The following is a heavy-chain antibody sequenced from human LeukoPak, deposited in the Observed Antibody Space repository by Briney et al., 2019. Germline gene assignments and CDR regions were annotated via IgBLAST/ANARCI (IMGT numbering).Heavy chain of an antibody. Sequence: ASVKVSCKTSGYXFTSYYIHWVRQAPGQGLEWMGSVNPTSGGTNYAQKFQGRVTMTRDTSISTSYMELSRLRSDDTAVYYCARVYYYYDSSGILTLYFDYWGQGTLVTVSS. CDR1: GYXFTSYY. CDR2: VNPTSGGT. CDR3: ARVYYYYDSSGILTLYFDY. J-gene: IGHJ4*02. V-gene: IGHV1-2*02. D-gene: IGHD3-22*01.